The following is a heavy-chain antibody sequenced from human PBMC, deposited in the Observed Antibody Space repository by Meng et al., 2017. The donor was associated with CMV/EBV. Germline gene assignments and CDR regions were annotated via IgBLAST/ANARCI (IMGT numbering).Heavy chain of an antibody. D-gene: IGHD3-3*01. V-gene: IGHV3-7*01. CDR3: ARVSDFWTEGGLDY. Sequence: EGSLRLSCAASGFTFSSYWMSWVRQAPGKGLEWVANIKQDGSEKYYVDSVKGRFTISRDNAKNSLYLQMNSLRAEDTAVYYCARVSDFWTEGGLDYWGQGTLVTVSS. CDR2: IKQDGSEK. J-gene: IGHJ4*02. CDR1: GFTFSSYW.